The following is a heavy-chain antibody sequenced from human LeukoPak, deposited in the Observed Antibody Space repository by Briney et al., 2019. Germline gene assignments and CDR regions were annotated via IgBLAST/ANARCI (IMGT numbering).Heavy chain of an antibody. D-gene: IGHD3-9*01. Sequence: PGGSLRVSCAASGFTFSSYSMNWVRQAPGKGLEWVSSISSSSSYIYYADSVKGRFTISRDNAKNSLYLQMNSLRAEDTAVYYCARDRFGRLLTGYFYYFDYWGQGTLVTVSS. V-gene: IGHV3-21*01. CDR2: ISSSSSYI. CDR3: ARDRFGRLLTGYFYYFDY. J-gene: IGHJ4*02. CDR1: GFTFSSYS.